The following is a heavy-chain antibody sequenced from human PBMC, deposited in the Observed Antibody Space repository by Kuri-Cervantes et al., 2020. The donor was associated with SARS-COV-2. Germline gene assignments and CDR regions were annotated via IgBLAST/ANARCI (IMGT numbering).Heavy chain of an antibody. Sequence: GSLRLSCAASGFTVSSNYMSWVRQAPGKGLEWIGYIYYSGSTNYNPSLKSRVTISVDTSKNQFSLKLSSVTAADTAVYYCARQDPIAVAGSYWFDPWGQGTLVTVSS. CDR3: ARQDPIAVAGSYWFDP. V-gene: IGHV4-59*08. J-gene: IGHJ5*02. CDR2: IYYSGST. D-gene: IGHD6-19*01. CDR1: GFTVSSNY.